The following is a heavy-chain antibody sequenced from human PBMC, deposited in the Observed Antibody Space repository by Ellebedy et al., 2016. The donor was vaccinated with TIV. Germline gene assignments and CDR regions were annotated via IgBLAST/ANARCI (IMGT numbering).Heavy chain of an antibody. V-gene: IGHV7-4-1*02. J-gene: IGHJ6*03. CDR2: INMNTGNP. CDR3: ARDSRYNWNDWDYYHMDV. Sequence: ASVKVSCKASGYSFTGYPMNWVRQAPGQGLEWLGWINMNTGNPTYAQGFTGRFDFSLDTSVSTAYLQISGLKAEDTAVYYCARDSRYNWNDWDYYHMDVWGKGTMVTVSS. CDR1: GYSFTGYP. D-gene: IGHD1-1*01.